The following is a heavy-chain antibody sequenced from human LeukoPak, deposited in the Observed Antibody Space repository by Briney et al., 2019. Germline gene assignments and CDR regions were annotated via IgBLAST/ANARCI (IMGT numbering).Heavy chain of an antibody. CDR2: ISGRGGTT. V-gene: IGHV3-23*01. CDR3: AKEQNDYYDSSGYYPIDY. J-gene: IGHJ4*02. D-gene: IGHD3-22*01. Sequence: GGSLRLSCAASGFTYNNYAMTWVRQAPRKGLEWVSSISGRGGTTDYADSVKGRFTISRDNSQNTLYLQTNSLRAEDTAVYYCAKEQNDYYDSSGYYPIDYWGQGTLVTVSS. CDR1: GFTYNNYA.